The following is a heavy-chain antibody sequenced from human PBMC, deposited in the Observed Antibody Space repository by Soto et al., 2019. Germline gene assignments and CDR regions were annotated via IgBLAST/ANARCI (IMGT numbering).Heavy chain of an antibody. V-gene: IGHV3-30*18. CDR1: GFTFSRYG. CDR3: VNALASIAVAGPHYYGMDV. CDR2: ISYDGSNK. Sequence: HPGGSLRLSCAASGFTFSRYGMHWVRQAPGKGLEWVAVISYDGSNKYYADSVKGRFTISRDNSKNTLHLQMNSLRAEDTAVYYCVNALASIAVAGPHYYGMDVWGQGTTVTVSS. D-gene: IGHD6-19*01. J-gene: IGHJ6*02.